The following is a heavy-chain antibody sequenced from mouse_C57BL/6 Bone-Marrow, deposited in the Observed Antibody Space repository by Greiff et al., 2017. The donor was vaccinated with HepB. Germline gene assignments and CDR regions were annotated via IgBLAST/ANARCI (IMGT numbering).Heavy chain of an antibody. CDR2: ISSGGSYT. V-gene: IGHV5-6*01. CDR3: ARIYYYGSFPDY. D-gene: IGHD1-1*01. CDR1: GFTFSSYG. Sequence: EVMLVESGGDLVKPGGSLKLSCAASGFTFSSYGMSWVRQTPDKRLEWVATISSGGSYTYYPDSVKGRFTISRDNAKNTLYLQMSSLKSEDTAMYFFARIYYYGSFPDYWGQGTTLTVSS. J-gene: IGHJ2*01.